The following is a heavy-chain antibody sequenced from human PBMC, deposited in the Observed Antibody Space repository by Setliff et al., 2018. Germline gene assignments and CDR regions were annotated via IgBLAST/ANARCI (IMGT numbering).Heavy chain of an antibody. CDR3: ASRTTGPGGWFDY. D-gene: IGHD1-1*01. CDR1: GGSVSSTSYY. J-gene: IGHJ5*01. CDR2: IYYTGTT. V-gene: IGHV4-39*01. Sequence: SETLSLTCTVSGGSVSSTSYYWGWIRQPPGKGLEWIGTIYYTGTTYYSPSLKSRVTISVDTSKNQFSPRLTSVTAADTAIYYCASRTTGPGGWFDYWGQGALVTVS.